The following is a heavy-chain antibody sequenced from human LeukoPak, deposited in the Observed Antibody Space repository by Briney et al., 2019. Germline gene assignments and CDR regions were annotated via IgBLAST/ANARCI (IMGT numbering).Heavy chain of an antibody. D-gene: IGHD5-24*01. J-gene: IGHJ6*03. CDR3: ARGRRKRWLRWYYYYYMDV. Sequence: ASVKVSCKASGYTFTSYDINWVRQATRQGLEWMGWMNPNSGNTGYAQKFQGRVTMTRNTSISTAYMELSSLRSEDTAVYYCARGRRKRWLRWYYYYYMDVWGKGTTVTVSS. V-gene: IGHV1-8*01. CDR2: MNPNSGNT. CDR1: GYTFTSYD.